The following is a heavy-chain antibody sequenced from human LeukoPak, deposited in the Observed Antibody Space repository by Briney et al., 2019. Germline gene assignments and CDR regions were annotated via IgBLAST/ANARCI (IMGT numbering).Heavy chain of an antibody. CDR3: ARVENYYYYMDV. CDR1: GFTVSSNY. D-gene: IGHD5-24*01. CDR2: IYSGGST. J-gene: IGHJ6*03. Sequence: GGSLRLSCAASGFTVSSNYMSWVRQAPGKGLEWVSVIYSGGSTYYADSVKGRFIISRDNSKNTLYLQMNSLRAEDTAVYYCARVENYYYYMDVWGKGTTVTISS. V-gene: IGHV3-53*01.